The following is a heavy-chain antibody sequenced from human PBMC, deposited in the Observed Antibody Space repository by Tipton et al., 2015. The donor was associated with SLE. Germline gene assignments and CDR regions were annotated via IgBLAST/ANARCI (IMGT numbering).Heavy chain of an antibody. CDR1: GGSISTYH. D-gene: IGHD6-19*01. CDR3: ARHFYNIGWNHFDN. J-gene: IGHJ4*02. Sequence: TLSLTCTISGGSISTYHWSWLRQSPGKGLEWIGYIHHSGSINYNPSLRSQVTMSMDTSQNQFSLKLSSVTVADTAVYYCARHFYNIGWNHFDNWGPGTLVTVSS. CDR2: IHHSGSI. V-gene: IGHV4-59*08.